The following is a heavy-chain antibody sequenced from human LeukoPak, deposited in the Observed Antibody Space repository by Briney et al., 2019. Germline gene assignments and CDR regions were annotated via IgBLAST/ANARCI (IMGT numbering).Heavy chain of an antibody. CDR1: GGTLSSYA. CDR2: IIPIFGTA. J-gene: IGHJ3*02. D-gene: IGHD6-13*01. V-gene: IGHV1-69*13. CDR3: ARAISSSFDAFDI. Sequence: SVTVSCRASGGTLSSYAISWVRQAPGQGLEWMGGIIPIFGTANYAQKFQGRVTITADESTSTAYMELSSLRSEDTAVYYCARAISSSFDAFDIWGQGTMVTVSS.